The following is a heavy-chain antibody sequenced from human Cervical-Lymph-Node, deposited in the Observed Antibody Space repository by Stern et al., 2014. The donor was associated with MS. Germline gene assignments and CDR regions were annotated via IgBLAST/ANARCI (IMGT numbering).Heavy chain of an antibody. CDR3: VRDGSRLDSGWYGWFDS. J-gene: IGHJ5*01. CDR2: TGSTGEST. CDR1: GFPFNTFA. V-gene: IGHV3-48*01. D-gene: IGHD6-19*01. Sequence: EVQLEESGGGLVRPGGSLRLSCAASGFPFNTFAMNWVRQAPGKGLAWISFTGSTGESTPYADSVKGRFTILRDNGKDSLYLQMNSLRVEDTAVYYCVRDGSRLDSGWYGWFDSWGQGSLVAVSS.